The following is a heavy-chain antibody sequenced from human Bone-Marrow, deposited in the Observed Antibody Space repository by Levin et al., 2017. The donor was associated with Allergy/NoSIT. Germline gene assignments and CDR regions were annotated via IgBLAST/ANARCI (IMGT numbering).Heavy chain of an antibody. Sequence: ASETLSLTCTVSGVSISRDIDYWTWIRQHPGKGLEWIGYIYYSGSTYNNPSLKSRVTMSVDTSKNQFSLKLNSVTAADTAVYYCARGVAAAGGRIYYMDVWGKGTTVTVSS. CDR1: GVSISRDIDY. J-gene: IGHJ6*03. V-gene: IGHV4-31*03. D-gene: IGHD6-13*01. CDR2: IYYSGST. CDR3: ARGVAAAGGRIYYMDV.